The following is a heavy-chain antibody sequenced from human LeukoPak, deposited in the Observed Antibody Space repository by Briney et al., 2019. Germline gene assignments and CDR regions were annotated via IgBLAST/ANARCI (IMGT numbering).Heavy chain of an antibody. CDR3: ARDRVNYYDSSGYYYTFDY. Sequence: ASVKVSCKASGYTFTSYDINWVRQATGQGLEWMGWMNPNSGNTGYAQKFQGRVTMTRNTSISTAYMELSSLRSEDTAVYYCARDRVNYYDSSGYYYTFDYWGQGTLVTVSS. J-gene: IGHJ4*02. V-gene: IGHV1-8*01. D-gene: IGHD3-22*01. CDR2: MNPNSGNT. CDR1: GYTFTSYD.